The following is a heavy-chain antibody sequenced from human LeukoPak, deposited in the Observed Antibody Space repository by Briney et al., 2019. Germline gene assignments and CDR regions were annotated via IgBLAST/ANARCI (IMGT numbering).Heavy chain of an antibody. CDR3: ARHEGYSSSAEVY. Sequence: GESLKISCKGSGYSFTSYWISWVRQMPGKGPEWMGRIDPSDAYTNYSPSFQGHVTISSDKSIKTAYLRWSSLKASDTAMYYCARHEGYSSSAEVYWGQGTLVTVSS. CDR1: GYSFTSYW. V-gene: IGHV5-10-1*01. J-gene: IGHJ4*02. CDR2: IDPSDAYT. D-gene: IGHD6-13*01.